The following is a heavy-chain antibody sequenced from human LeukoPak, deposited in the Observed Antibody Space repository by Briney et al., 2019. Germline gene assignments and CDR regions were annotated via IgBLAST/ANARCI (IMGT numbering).Heavy chain of an antibody. CDR2: TGDSDT. D-gene: IGHD3/OR15-3a*01. V-gene: IGHV5-51*01. CDR1: GYRFSNYW. CDR3: ARHFRTGTPFDY. Sequence: GESLEISCQGSGYRFSNYWIAWVRQVPGKGLEWMGVTGDSDTRYSPSFEGQVTMSVDKSINTAYLQWSSLKASDTAMYYCARHFRTGTPFDYWGQGTLVTVSS. J-gene: IGHJ4*02.